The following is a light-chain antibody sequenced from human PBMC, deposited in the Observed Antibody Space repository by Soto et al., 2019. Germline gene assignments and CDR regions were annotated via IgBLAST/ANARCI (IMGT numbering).Light chain of an antibody. Sequence: QPVLTQSPSASASLGASVKLTCTLSSGHSNYAIAWHQQQPEKGPRFLMKLNSDGRHSKGDGIPDRFSGSSSGAERYLTISTLQAEDDADYSCQTWVTGIHIFGGGTKLTVL. CDR3: QTWVTGIHI. CDR1: SGHSNYA. J-gene: IGLJ2*01. CDR2: LNSDGRH. V-gene: IGLV4-69*01.